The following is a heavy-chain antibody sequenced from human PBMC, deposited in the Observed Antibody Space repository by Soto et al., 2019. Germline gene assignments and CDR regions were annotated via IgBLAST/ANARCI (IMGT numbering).Heavy chain of an antibody. Sequence: QVQLVQSGAEEKKPGASVKVSCKASGYTFTSYAMHWVRQAPGQRLEWMGWINAGNGNTKYSQKFQGRVTITRDTSASTAYMELSCLRSEDTAVYYCARAPSWWYFDLWGRGTLVTVSS. V-gene: IGHV1-3*05. J-gene: IGHJ2*01. CDR3: ARAPSWWYFDL. CDR2: INAGNGNT. CDR1: GYTFTSYA.